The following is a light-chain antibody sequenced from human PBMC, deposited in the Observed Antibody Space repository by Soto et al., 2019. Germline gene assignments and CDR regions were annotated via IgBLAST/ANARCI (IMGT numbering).Light chain of an antibody. V-gene: IGKV3-15*01. CDR1: QSVDSK. Sequence: EIVMTQSPVTMSVSPGERATLSCRASQSVDSKLAWYQQKPGQAPRLLIYGASSRTTGLPARFSGSGSGTEFTLTISSLQSEDFAVYYCQQYNNWPLTFGGGTKVEIK. J-gene: IGKJ4*01. CDR3: QQYNNWPLT. CDR2: GAS.